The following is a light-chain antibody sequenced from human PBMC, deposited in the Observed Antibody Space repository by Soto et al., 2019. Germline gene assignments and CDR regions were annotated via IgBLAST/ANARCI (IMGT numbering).Light chain of an antibody. J-gene: IGKJ1*01. CDR1: QDISSY. CDR3: QQYNTYWT. CDR2: GAH. Sequence: DIHLTQSPSLLSASVGDIVTITCRASQDISSYLAWYQQKPGRAPELLIHGAHSLHSGVQTRFSGRGSGTDSTITIRSLPPDDFASYYCQQYNTYWTCGQGTKVDIK. V-gene: IGKV1-5*01.